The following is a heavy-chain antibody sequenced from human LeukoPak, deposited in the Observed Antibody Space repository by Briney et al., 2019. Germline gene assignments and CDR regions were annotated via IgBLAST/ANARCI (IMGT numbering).Heavy chain of an antibody. J-gene: IGHJ3*02. CDR3: ARGGDIVVVVAAYNAFDI. CDR1: GYTFTGYY. Sequence: GASVKVSCKASGYTFTGYYMHWVRQAPGQGLEWMGWINPNSGGTNYAQKFQGRVTMTRDTPISTAYMELSRLRSDDTAVYYCARGGDIVVVVAAYNAFDIWGQGTMVTVSS. CDR2: INPNSGGT. D-gene: IGHD2-15*01. V-gene: IGHV1-2*02.